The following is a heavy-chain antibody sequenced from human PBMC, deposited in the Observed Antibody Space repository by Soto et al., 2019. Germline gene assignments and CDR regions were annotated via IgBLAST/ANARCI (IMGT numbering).Heavy chain of an antibody. CDR1: GGSISSGDYY. Sequence: SETLSLTCTVSGGSISSGDYYWSWIRQPPGKGLEWIGYIYYSGSTYYNPSLKRRVTISVDTSKNQFSLKLSSVTAADTAVYFCVIGRPSYYYDSSCYYYFDYWGHGTLVTVSS. CDR3: VIGRPSYYYDSSCYYYFDY. CDR2: IYYSGST. V-gene: IGHV4-30-4*01. D-gene: IGHD3-22*01. J-gene: IGHJ4*01.